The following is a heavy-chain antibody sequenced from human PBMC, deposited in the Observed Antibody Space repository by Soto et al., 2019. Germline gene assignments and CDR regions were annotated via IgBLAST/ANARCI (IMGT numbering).Heavy chain of an antibody. V-gene: IGHV4-30-2*01. CDR2: IYDSGST. D-gene: IGHD3-16*01. CDR1: GGSVSSGGYS. Sequence: QLQLQESGSGLVKPSQTLSLTCAVSGGSVSSGGYSWTWIRQPPEKGLEWIGYIYDSGSTYYNPSLKSRVTISLDRPKNQFSLELSSVPAADTAVYFCARYGGSGTYFFDYWGQGILVTVSS. J-gene: IGHJ4*02. CDR3: ARYGGSGTYFFDY.